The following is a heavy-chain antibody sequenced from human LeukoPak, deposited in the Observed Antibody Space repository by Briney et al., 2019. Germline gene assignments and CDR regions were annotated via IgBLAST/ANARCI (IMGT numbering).Heavy chain of an antibody. V-gene: IGHV3-53*01. Sequence: GGSLRLSCAVSGFTVTDNYMSWVRQAPGKGLQWVSVIYLDGRTYYADSVKGRFTISRDISRNTLLLQMNSLRPDDTAVHYCARTNPVYGDYDYWGQGTLVTVSS. D-gene: IGHD4-17*01. CDR3: ARTNPVYGDYDY. J-gene: IGHJ4*02. CDR2: IYLDGRT. CDR1: GFTVTDNY.